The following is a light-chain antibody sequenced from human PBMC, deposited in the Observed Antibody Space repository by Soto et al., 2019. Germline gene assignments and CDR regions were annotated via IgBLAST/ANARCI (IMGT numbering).Light chain of an antibody. Sequence: DVLMTQTPLSLSVTPGQPASISCKSSQSLLHITGETFLFWYLQKPGQSPQLXIYEVSTRVSGVPDRFSVSGSGTDFTLEISRVENDDVGIYYCMQNTQLPPTFGQGTRLEIK. CDR2: EVS. CDR3: MQNTQLPPT. CDR1: QSLLHITGETF. V-gene: IGKV2D-29*02. J-gene: IGKJ5*01.